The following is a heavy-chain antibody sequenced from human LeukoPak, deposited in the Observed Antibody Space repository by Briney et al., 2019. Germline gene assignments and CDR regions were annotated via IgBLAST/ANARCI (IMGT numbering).Heavy chain of an antibody. V-gene: IGHV3-7*03. CDR1: GFTLSSYW. J-gene: IGHJ4*02. Sequence: GGSLRLSCAASGFTLSSYWMSWVRQAPGKGLEWVANIKPDGSEKYYVDSVKGRFTISRDNAKNSLYLQMNSLRAEDTALYYCAKAPMYYYDSSATPFDYWGQGTLVTVSS. CDR3: AKAPMYYYDSSATPFDY. CDR2: IKPDGSEK. D-gene: IGHD3-22*01.